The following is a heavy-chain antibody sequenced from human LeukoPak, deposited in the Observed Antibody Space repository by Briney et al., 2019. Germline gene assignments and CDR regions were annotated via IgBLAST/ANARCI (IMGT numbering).Heavy chain of an antibody. Sequence: SVKVSCKASGGTFSSYAISWVRQAPGQGLEWMGGIIPIFGTANYAQKFQGRVTITADESASTAYMELSSLRSQDTGVYYCAKQLRTGRGWFDPWGQGTLVTVSS. CDR1: GGTFSSYA. CDR2: IIPIFGTA. J-gene: IGHJ5*02. D-gene: IGHD3/OR15-3a*01. V-gene: IGHV1-69*13. CDR3: AKQLRTGRGWFDP.